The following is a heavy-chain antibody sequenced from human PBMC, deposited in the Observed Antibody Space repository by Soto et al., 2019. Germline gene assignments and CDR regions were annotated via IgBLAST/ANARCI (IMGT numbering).Heavy chain of an antibody. J-gene: IGHJ4*02. Sequence: GGSLRLSCAASGFTFSSYAMSWVRQAPGKGLEWVSAISGSGGSTYYADSVKGRFTISRDNSKNTLYLQMNSLRAEDTAVYYCAKDAWGSMIVVEGEYQFDYWGQGTLVTVSS. D-gene: IGHD3-22*01. CDR3: AKDAWGSMIVVEGEYQFDY. CDR2: ISGSGGST. CDR1: GFTFSSYA. V-gene: IGHV3-23*01.